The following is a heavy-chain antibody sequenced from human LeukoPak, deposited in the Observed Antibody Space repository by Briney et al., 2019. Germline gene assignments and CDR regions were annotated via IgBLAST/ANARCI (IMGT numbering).Heavy chain of an antibody. J-gene: IGHJ4*02. CDR2: ISSRGGTI. CDR1: GFTFNNYE. V-gene: IGHV3-48*03. D-gene: IGHD1-14*01. CDR3: VRDRTTNTYDF. Sequence: GGSLRLSCAASGFTFNNYEMNWVRQAPRRGLAWISYISSRGGTIHYADSGKGRFTISRDNTKNSLYLQMNSLSGEETAVYYCVRDRTTNTYDFWGQGTLVTVSS.